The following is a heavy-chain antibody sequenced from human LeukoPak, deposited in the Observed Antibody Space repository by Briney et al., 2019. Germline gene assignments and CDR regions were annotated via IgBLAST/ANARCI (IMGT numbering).Heavy chain of an antibody. CDR3: ARGVGERRLQFAFDI. D-gene: IGHD5-24*01. V-gene: IGHV1-2*04. CDR2: INPNSGGT. CDR1: GYTFTGYY. J-gene: IGHJ3*02. Sequence: ASVKVSCKASGYTFTGYYMHWVRQAPGQGLEWMGWINPNSGGTNYAQKLQGWVTMTRDTSISTAYMELSRLRSDDTAVYYCARGVGERRLQFAFDIWGQGTMVTVSS.